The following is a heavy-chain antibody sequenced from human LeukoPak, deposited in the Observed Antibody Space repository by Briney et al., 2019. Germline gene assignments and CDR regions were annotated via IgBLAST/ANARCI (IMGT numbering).Heavy chain of an antibody. D-gene: IGHD2-15*01. J-gene: IGHJ5*01. Sequence: GGSLRVSCAAPGFTFSTYAMTCVRQAPGKGLECVSLIIGTGGCTYYADSVKGRLPISRDNPKNTLYMQMNSLRAEDTDVYYCAKDYEPLVGVNRWGDWFASWGQGTLVTFS. CDR3: AKDYEPLVGVNRWGDWFAS. V-gene: IGHV3-23*01. CDR2: IIGTGGCT. CDR1: GFTFSTYA.